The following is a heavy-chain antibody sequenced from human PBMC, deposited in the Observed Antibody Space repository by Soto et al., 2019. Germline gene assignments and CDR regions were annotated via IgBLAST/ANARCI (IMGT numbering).Heavy chain of an antibody. CDR2: INHSGST. J-gene: IGHJ4*02. CDR3: AREKPYSSSWYHDY. CDR1: GGSFSGYY. Sequence: SETLSLTCAVYGGSFSGYYWSWIGQPPGKGLEWIGEINHSGSTNYNPSLKSRVTISVDTSKNQFSLKLSSVTAADTAVYYCAREKPYSSSWYHDYWGQGTLVTVSS. D-gene: IGHD6-13*01. V-gene: IGHV4-34*01.